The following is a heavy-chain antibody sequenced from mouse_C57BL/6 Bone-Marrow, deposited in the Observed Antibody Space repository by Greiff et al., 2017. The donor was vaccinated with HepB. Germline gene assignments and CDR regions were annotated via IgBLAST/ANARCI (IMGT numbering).Heavy chain of an antibody. Sequence: EVKLMESGGGLVQSGRSLRLSCATSGFTFSDFYMEWVRQAPGKGLEWIAASRNKANDYTTEYSASVKGRFIVSRDTSQSILYLQMNALRAEDTAIYYCAREIYDYGWYYFDYWGQGTTLTVSS. V-gene: IGHV7-1*01. CDR1: GFTFSDFY. CDR2: SRNKANDYTT. D-gene: IGHD2-4*01. J-gene: IGHJ2*01. CDR3: AREIYDYGWYYFDY.